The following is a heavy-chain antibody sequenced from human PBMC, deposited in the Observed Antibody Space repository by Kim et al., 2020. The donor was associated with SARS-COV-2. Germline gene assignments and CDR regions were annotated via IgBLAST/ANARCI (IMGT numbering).Heavy chain of an antibody. CDR2: ITPDGTDA. Sequence: GGSLRLFCAASGFTFRNYWMDWVRQAPGKGLVWVSDITPDGTDARYAESVQGRFTISRDNAKNTLYLHMNSLRGEDTAVYYCVRNRGWTALDIWGQGT. J-gene: IGHJ3*02. V-gene: IGHV3-74*01. D-gene: IGHD6-19*01. CDR1: GFTFRNYW. CDR3: VRNRGWTALDI.